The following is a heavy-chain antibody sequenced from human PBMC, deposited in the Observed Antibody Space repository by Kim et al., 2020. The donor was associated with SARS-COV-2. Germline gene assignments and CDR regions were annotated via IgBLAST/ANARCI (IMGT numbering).Heavy chain of an antibody. D-gene: IGHD3-3*01. V-gene: IGHV3-23*01. J-gene: IGHJ2*01. CDR2: ISSSGGST. CDR3: ANNLWGGYFKHGINWYFDL. Sequence: GGSLRLSCAASGFTFSTYAMNWVRQAPGKGLEWVSAISSSGGSTYYADSVKGRFTISRDNSKNTLYLQMNSLRAEDTAVYYCANNLWGGYFKHGINWYFDLWGRGTLVTVSS. CDR1: GFTFSTYA.